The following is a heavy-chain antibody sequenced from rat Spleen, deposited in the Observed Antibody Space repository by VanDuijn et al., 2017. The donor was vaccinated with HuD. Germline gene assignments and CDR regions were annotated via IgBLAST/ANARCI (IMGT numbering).Heavy chain of an antibody. Sequence: EVQLVESGGGLVQPGRSLKLSCAASGFTFSDYYMAWVRQAPTKGLEWVATISYDGSSTYYRDSVRGRFSSSKNNAKGTLYLQMNSLRSEDTATYYCTRGGFFRHWGQGVMVTVSS. CDR3: TRGGFFRH. CDR1: GFTFSDYY. CDR2: ISYDGSST. J-gene: IGHJ2*01. D-gene: IGHD1-6*01. V-gene: IGHV5-29*01.